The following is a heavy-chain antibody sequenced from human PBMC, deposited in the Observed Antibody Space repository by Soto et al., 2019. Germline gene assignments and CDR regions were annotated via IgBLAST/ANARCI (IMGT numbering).Heavy chain of an antibody. J-gene: IGHJ6*02. CDR1: GYTLADFY. CDR3: ARKARPQLGGMDV. D-gene: IGHD3-16*01. Sequence: QVQLVQSGAEVKNPGASVKVSCTASGYTLADFYVHWVRQAPGQGLEWMGWINPNNGAINYAPKFQGRVTMTRETSISTAYLDLRGLRSDDTAVYYCARKARPQLGGMDVWGQGTTVTVSS. CDR2: INPNNGAI. V-gene: IGHV1-2*02.